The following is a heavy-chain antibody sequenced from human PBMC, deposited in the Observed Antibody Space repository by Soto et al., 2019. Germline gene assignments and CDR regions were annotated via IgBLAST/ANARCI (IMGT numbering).Heavy chain of an antibody. J-gene: IGHJ4*02. CDR2: ISAIDFST. CDR1: GFTFSSYA. CDR3: ARRDGLDY. Sequence: EVQLLESGGGLVQPGGSLRLSCAASGFTFSSYAMTWVRQAPGKGLEWVSAISAIDFSTYYADSVNGRFTISRDNSKSTVYLQMNRLRAEDTAVYYCARRDGLDYWGQGTLVTVSS. V-gene: IGHV3-23*01.